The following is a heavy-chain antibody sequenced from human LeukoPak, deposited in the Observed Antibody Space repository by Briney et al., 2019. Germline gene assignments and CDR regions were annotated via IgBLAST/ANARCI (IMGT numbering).Heavy chain of an antibody. Sequence: PPGGSLRLSCAASGFTFSGYWMQWVRHAPGKGLVWVSRINGDGSGTSYADSVKGRFTISRDNAENTLYLQMNSLRADDTAVYYCARVGGSWFSDYWGQGTLVTVSS. D-gene: IGHD6-13*01. CDR1: GFTFSGYW. CDR2: INGDGSGT. CDR3: ARVGGSWFSDY. J-gene: IGHJ4*02. V-gene: IGHV3-74*01.